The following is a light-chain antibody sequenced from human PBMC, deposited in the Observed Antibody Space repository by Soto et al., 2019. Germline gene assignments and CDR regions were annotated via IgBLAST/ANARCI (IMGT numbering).Light chain of an antibody. CDR3: QQYNSYSIT. J-gene: IGKJ5*01. CDR2: DGS. V-gene: IGKV1-5*01. Sequence: DIQMTQSPSTLSGSVGDRVTITCLASQSISSWLAWYQQKPGKAPKLLIYDGSSLESGVPSRFSGSGSGTEFTLNISSLQPGDFATYYCQQYNSYSITFGQGTRLQI. CDR1: QSISSW.